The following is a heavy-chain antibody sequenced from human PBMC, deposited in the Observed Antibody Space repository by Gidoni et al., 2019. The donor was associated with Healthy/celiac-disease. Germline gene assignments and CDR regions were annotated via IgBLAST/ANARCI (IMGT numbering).Heavy chain of an antibody. CDR3: ARLRVYCSSTSCPVRYGMDV. CDR2: INHSGST. V-gene: IGHV4-34*01. CDR1: GGSFSAYY. J-gene: IGHJ6*02. D-gene: IGHD2-2*01. Sequence: VQLQQWGPGLLQPSETLSLTCAVYGGSFSAYYWSWLRQPPGKGLEWIREINHSGSTNYNPSLKRRVTISVDTSKNQFSRKLSSVTAADTAVYYCARLRVYCSSTSCPVRYGMDVWGQGTTVTVS.